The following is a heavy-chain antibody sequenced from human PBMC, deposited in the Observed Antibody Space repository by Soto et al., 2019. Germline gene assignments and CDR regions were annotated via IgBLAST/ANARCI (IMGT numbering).Heavy chain of an antibody. CDR1: PFTNDK. Sequence: ASVKVSCKAYPFTNDKIHWVRQAAGQGLEWMGLINPGGGSTNYAQSFQGRVTMTRDTSTSTVYMELSSLRSEDTAVYYCAREVVVPATDTNFDYWGQGTLVTVYS. D-gene: IGHD2-15*01. J-gene: IGHJ4*02. V-gene: IGHV1-46*01. CDR2: INPGGGST. CDR3: AREVVVPATDTNFDY.